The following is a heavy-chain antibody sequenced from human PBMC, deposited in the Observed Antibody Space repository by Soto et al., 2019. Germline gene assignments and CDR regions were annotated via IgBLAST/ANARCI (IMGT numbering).Heavy chain of an antibody. CDR1: GGSFSGYY. V-gene: IGHV4-34*01. J-gene: IGHJ6*02. D-gene: IGHD3-10*01. CDR2: INHIGST. CDR3: ARVSGIYYYGMDV. Sequence: SETLSLTCAVLGGSFSGYYWSWIRQPPGKGLEWIGEINHIGSTNYNPSLKSRVTISVDTSKNQFSLKLSSVTAADTAVYYCARVSGIYYYGMDVWGQGTTVTVSS.